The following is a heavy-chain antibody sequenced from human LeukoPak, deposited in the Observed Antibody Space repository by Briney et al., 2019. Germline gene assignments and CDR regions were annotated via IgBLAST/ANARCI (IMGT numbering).Heavy chain of an antibody. Sequence: PSETLSLTCTVSGGSINSDGFYWGWIRQPPGKGLEWIANVYYTGSTYYNPSLKSRVTISVDTSKNQFSLKLRSVTAADTAVYYCARGCSGYYLLRYFDLWGRGTLVTVSS. CDR2: VYYTGST. CDR3: ARGCSGYYLLRYFDL. V-gene: IGHV4-39*01. D-gene: IGHD3-3*01. CDR1: GGSINSDGFY. J-gene: IGHJ2*01.